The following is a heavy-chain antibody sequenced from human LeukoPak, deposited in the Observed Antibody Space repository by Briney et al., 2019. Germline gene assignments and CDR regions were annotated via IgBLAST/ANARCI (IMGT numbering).Heavy chain of an antibody. CDR1: GGSVSSSTYY. CDR3: ARLGPTVTTFHY. J-gene: IGHJ4*02. Sequence: SETLSLTCTVSGGSVSSSTYYWGWIRQPPGKGLEWIGSLYYSGSTYYNPSLKSRVTMSVDTPKNQFSLKLSSVTAADTAVYYCARLGPTVTTFHYWGQGTLVTVSS. CDR2: LYYSGST. D-gene: IGHD4-17*01. V-gene: IGHV4-39*01.